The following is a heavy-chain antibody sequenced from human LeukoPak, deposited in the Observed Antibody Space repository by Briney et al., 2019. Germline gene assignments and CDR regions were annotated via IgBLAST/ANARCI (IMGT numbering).Heavy chain of an antibody. CDR1: GGSISSGSYY. Sequence: SQTLSLTCTVSGGSISSGSYYWSWIRQPPGKGLEWIGRIYTSGTTNYNPSLKSRVTISVDTSKNQFSLKLSSVTAADTAVYYCARAQHYDFWLHVWGKGTTVTVSS. D-gene: IGHD3-3*01. J-gene: IGHJ6*04. CDR2: IYTSGTT. V-gene: IGHV4-61*02. CDR3: ARAQHYDFWLHV.